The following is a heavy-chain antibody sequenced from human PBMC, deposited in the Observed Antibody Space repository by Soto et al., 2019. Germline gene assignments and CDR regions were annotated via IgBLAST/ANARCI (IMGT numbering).Heavy chain of an antibody. CDR2: IYYSGST. J-gene: IGHJ4*02. CDR1: GGSISSYY. CDR3: ARRGDYGDLDY. Sequence: SETLSLTCTVSGGSISSYYWSWIRQPPGKGLEWIGYIYYSGSTNYNPSLKSRVTISVDTSKNQFSLKLSSVTAADTAVYYCARRGDYGDLDYWGQGTLVTVSS. D-gene: IGHD4-17*01. V-gene: IGHV4-59*08.